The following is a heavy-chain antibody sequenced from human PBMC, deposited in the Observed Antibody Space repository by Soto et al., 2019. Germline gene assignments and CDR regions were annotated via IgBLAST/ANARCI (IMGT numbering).Heavy chain of an antibody. CDR2: IIPILGIA. D-gene: IGHD6-6*01. CDR1: GGTFSSYT. CDR3: AFNPEQLVRSWFDP. Sequence: GASVKVSCKASGGTFSSYTISWVRQAPGQGLEWMGRIIPILGIANYAQKFQGRVTITADKSTSTAYMELSSLRSEDTAVYYCAFNPEQLVRSWFDPWGQGTLVTVSS. V-gene: IGHV1-69*02. J-gene: IGHJ5*02.